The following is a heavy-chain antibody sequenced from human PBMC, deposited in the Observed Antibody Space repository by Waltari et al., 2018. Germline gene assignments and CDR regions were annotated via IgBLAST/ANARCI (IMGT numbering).Heavy chain of an antibody. D-gene: IGHD1-7*01. Sequence: EVQLVQSGAEVKKHGATVKISCKVSGYTFTEYYMHWVQQAPGKGLEWMGLVDPEDGETRYAEKFQGRVTTTADTSTDTAYMELSSLRSEDTAVYYSAPHLITGTTGYWGQGTLVTVSS. CDR1: GYTFTEYY. J-gene: IGHJ4*02. V-gene: IGHV1-69-2*01. CDR2: VDPEDGET. CDR3: APHLITGTTGY.